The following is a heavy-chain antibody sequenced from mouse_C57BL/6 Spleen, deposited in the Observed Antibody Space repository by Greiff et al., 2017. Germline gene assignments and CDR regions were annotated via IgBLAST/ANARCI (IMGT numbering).Heavy chain of an antibody. CDR3: ARGASYYYGSLDY. V-gene: IGHV5-17*01. CDR1: GFTFSDYG. Sequence: EVQLQQSGGGLVKPGGSLKLSCAASGFTFSDYGMHWVRQAPEKGLEWVAYISSGSSTIYYADTVKGRFTISRDNAKNTLFLQMTSLRSEDTAMYYCARGASYYYGSLDYWGQGTTLTVSS. D-gene: IGHD1-1*01. J-gene: IGHJ2*01. CDR2: ISSGSSTI.